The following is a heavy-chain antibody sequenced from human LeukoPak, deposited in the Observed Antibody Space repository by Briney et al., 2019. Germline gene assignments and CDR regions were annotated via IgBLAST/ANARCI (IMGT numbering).Heavy chain of an antibody. J-gene: IGHJ4*02. CDR3: ATGPYCSGGSCGSDY. CDR1: GYTLTELS. Sequence: GASVKVSCKVSGYTLTELSMHWVRQAPGKGLEWMGGFDPEDGGTIYAQKFQGRVTMTEDTSTDTAYMELSSLRSEDTAVYYCATGPYCSGGSCGSDYWGQGTLVTVSS. D-gene: IGHD2-15*01. CDR2: FDPEDGGT. V-gene: IGHV1-24*01.